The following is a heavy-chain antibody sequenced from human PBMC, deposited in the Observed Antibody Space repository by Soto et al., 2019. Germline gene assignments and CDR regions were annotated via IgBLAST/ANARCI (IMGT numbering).Heavy chain of an antibody. J-gene: IGHJ6*02. D-gene: IGHD3-10*01. Sequence: ASVKVSCKASGYTFTSYGISWVRQAPGQGLEWMGWISAYNGNTNYAQKLQGRVTMTTDTSTSTAYMELRSLRSDDTAVYYCARDLKLLWFGEGYYGMDVWGQGTTVTVSS. CDR3: ARDLKLLWFGEGYYGMDV. V-gene: IGHV1-18*01. CDR1: GYTFTSYG. CDR2: ISAYNGNT.